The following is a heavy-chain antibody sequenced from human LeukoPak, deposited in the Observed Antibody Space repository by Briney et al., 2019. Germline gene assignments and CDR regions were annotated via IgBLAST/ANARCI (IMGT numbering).Heavy chain of an antibody. D-gene: IGHD2-2*02. CDR2: TSYRSKWYN. CDR3: AREAENTRFDY. Sequence: SQTLSLTCAISGGSVSTNSDDWNWIRQSPSRGLEWLGRTSYRSKWYNDYAVSVQSRITMTPDTSKNQFSLQLNSVTPEDTAVYYCAREAENTRFDYWGQGTLVTVSS. J-gene: IGHJ4*02. V-gene: IGHV6-1*01. CDR1: GGSVSTNSDD.